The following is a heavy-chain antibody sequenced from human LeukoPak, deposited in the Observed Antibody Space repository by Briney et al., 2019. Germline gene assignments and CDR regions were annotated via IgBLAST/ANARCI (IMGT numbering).Heavy chain of an antibody. V-gene: IGHV4-34*01. CDR1: GGSFSGYY. CDR2: INHSGST. D-gene: IGHD3-3*01. Sequence: SETLSLTCAVYGGSFSGYYWSWIRQPPGKGLEWIGEINHSGSTNYNPSLKSRVTISVDTSKNQFSLKLSSVTAADTAVYYCARGLRPPGNDFWSGPQLYYFDYWGQGTLVTVSS. J-gene: IGHJ4*02. CDR3: ARGLRPPGNDFWSGPQLYYFDY.